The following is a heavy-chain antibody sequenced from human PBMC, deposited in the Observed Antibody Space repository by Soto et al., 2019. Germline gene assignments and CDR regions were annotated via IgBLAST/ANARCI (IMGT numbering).Heavy chain of an antibody. CDR2: INHSGST. Sequence: QVQLQQWGAGLLKPSEPLSLTCAVYGGSFSGYYWSWIRQPPGKGLEWIGEINHSGSTNYNPSLKSRVTISVDTAKKQFSLKLSSVTAEDTALYYCVRMRRGSGWWSNWFDPWGQGTLVTVSS. D-gene: IGHD6-19*01. J-gene: IGHJ5*02. CDR3: VRMRRGSGWWSNWFDP. V-gene: IGHV4-34*01. CDR1: GGSFSGYY.